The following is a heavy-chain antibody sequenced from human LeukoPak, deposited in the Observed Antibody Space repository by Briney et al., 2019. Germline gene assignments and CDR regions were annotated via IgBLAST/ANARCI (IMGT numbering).Heavy chain of an antibody. D-gene: IGHD4-17*01. CDR2: IYYSGST. Sequence: SETLSLTCTVSGGSISGSSYYWGWIRQPPGKGLEWIGSIYYSGSTYYNPSLKSRVTISVDTSKNQFSLKLSSVTAADTAVYYCARRRVFYGDYSSPYFDYWGQGTLVTVSS. J-gene: IGHJ4*02. V-gene: IGHV4-39*01. CDR3: ARRRVFYGDYSSPYFDY. CDR1: GGSISGSSYY.